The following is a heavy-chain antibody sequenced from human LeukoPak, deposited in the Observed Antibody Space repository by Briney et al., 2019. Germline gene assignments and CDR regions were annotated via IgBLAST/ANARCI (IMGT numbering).Heavy chain of an antibody. CDR3: ASHDYGDYGDFDY. CDR2: IYSGGST. CDR1: GFTFSSYW. D-gene: IGHD4-17*01. J-gene: IGHJ4*02. Sequence: GGSLRLSCAASGFTFSSYWMHWVRQAPGKGLEWVSVIYSGGSTYYADSVKGRFTISRDNSKNTLYLQMNSLRAEDTAVYYCASHDYGDYGDFDYWGQGTLVTVSS. V-gene: IGHV3-53*01.